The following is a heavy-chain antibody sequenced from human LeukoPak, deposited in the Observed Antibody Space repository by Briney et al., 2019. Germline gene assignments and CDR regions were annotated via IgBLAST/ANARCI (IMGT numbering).Heavy chain of an antibody. V-gene: IGHV3-7*01. CDR1: GFTFRNYW. D-gene: IGHD2-2*01. CDR2: IKQDGSEQ. CDR3: AREEKRTSSLDY. Sequence: GGSLRLSCAASGFTFRNYWMNWVRQAPGKGLEWVANIKQDGSEQYYVDSVKGRFTISRDNAKNSLYLQMNSLRAEDTAVYYCAREEKRTSSLDYWGQGTLVTVSS. J-gene: IGHJ4*02.